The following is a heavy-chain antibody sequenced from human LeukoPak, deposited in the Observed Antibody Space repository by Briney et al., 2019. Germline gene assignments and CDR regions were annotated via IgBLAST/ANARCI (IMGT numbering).Heavy chain of an antibody. CDR3: ARALPNYYDSSGYLNYFDY. CDR2: ISSSGSTI. J-gene: IGHJ4*02. D-gene: IGHD3-22*01. V-gene: IGHV3-48*03. Sequence: PGGSLRLSCAASGFTFSSYEMNWVRQAPGKGLEWVSYISSSGSTIYYADSVKGRFTISRDNAKNSLYLQMNSLRAEDTAVYYCARALPNYYDSSGYLNYFDYWGQGTLVTVST. CDR1: GFTFSSYE.